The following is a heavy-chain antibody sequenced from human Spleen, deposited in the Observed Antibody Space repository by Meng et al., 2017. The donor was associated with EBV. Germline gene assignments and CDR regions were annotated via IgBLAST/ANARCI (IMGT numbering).Heavy chain of an antibody. D-gene: IGHD3-10*01. CDR3: ASESGRGFTPDY. V-gene: IGHV1-69*01. CDR2: LIPMSDAP. J-gene: IGHJ4*02. CDR1: GGTFRSDA. Sequence: QVQVGEAGAEVKKPGSSVNVSCKTSGGTFRSDAISWVRQAPGQGLEWMGGLIPMSDAPHYAQKFQGRVTITADESTSTHYMDLSGLRSEDTAVYYCASESGRGFTPDYWGQGTLVTVSS.